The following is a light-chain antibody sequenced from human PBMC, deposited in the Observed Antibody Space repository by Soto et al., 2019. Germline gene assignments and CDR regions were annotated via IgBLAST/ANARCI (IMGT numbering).Light chain of an antibody. J-gene: IGKJ2*01. V-gene: IGKV3-20*01. Sequence: EIVLTQSPGPLSLSPGERATLSCRASQTVSSSYLAWYQQKPGQAPRRLIYGASTRAISIPGRFSGSASGTDFTLTTSRLEPDDVAVYDCHQYGPSSMYTFGQGTNLEIK. CDR1: QTVSSSY. CDR3: HQYGPSSMYT. CDR2: GAS.